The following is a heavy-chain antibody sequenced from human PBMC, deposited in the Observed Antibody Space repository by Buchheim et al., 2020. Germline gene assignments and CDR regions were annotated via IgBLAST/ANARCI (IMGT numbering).Heavy chain of an antibody. D-gene: IGHD3-22*01. CDR1: GGPISSGAYY. CDR3: VTHSSDYYYFDY. Sequence: QVQLQESGPGLVKPSQTLSLTCTVFGGPISSGAYYWSWIRQHPGRGLEWIGYIYYSGSTYYNPSLKSRLIISVEKSKNQFSLKLSSVTAADTAVYYCVTHSSDYYYFDYWGQGTL. CDR2: IYYSGST. V-gene: IGHV4-31*03. J-gene: IGHJ4*02.